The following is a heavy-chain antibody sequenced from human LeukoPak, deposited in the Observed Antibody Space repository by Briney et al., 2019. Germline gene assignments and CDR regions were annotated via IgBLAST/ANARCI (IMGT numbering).Heavy chain of an antibody. Sequence: GASVKVSCKASGYTFTSYAMHWVRQAPGQRPEWMGWINAGNGNTKYSQKFQGRVTITRDTSASTAYMELSSLRPEDTAVYYCARVQSAYCSSSSCYGGYFDYWDQGTLVTVSS. CDR1: GYTFTSYA. CDR2: INAGNGNT. CDR3: ARVQSAYCSSSSCYGGYFDY. J-gene: IGHJ4*02. V-gene: IGHV1-3*01. D-gene: IGHD2-2*01.